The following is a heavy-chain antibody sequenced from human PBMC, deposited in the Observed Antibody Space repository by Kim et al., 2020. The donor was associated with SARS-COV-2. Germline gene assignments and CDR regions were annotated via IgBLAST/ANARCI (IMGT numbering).Heavy chain of an antibody. J-gene: IGHJ4*02. V-gene: IGHV3-30*07. CDR3: ASNRYYYGSGSYYLDY. Sequence: VKGRFTMSRDNSKNTLYLQMNSLRAEDTAVYYCASNRYYYGSGSYYLDYWGQGTLVTVSS. D-gene: IGHD3-10*01.